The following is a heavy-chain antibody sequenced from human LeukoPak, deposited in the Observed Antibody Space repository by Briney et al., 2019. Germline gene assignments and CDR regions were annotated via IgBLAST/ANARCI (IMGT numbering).Heavy chain of an antibody. CDR3: ASPRERGSSWSFDY. V-gene: IGHV4-34*01. J-gene: IGHJ4*02. CDR2: INHSGST. CDR1: GGSFSGYY. Sequence: SETLSLTCAVYGGSFSGYYWSWIRQPPGKGLEWIGEINHSGSTNYNPSLKSRVTISVDTSKNQFSLKLSSVTAADTAVYYCASPRERGSSWSFDYWGQGTLVTVSS. D-gene: IGHD6-13*01.